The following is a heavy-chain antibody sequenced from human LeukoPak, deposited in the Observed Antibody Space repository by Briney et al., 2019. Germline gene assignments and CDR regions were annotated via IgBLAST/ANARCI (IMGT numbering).Heavy chain of an antibody. D-gene: IGHD3-22*01. CDR2: ISNSGGST. CDR1: GFTFSSYG. J-gene: IGHJ4*02. V-gene: IGHV3-23*01. CDR3: AKLASETSVYSSSDY. Sequence: GGALRLSCAATGFTFSSYGMNWVRQAPGKGLEWVSSISNSGGSTYYANSVQGRFTISRDNSDNTLFLQMNSLRAEDTAVYYCAKLASETSVYSSSDYWGQGIPVTVSS.